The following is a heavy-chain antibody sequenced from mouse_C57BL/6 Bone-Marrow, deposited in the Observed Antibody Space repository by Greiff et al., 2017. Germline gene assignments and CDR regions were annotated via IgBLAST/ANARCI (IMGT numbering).Heavy chain of an antibody. J-gene: IGHJ2*01. CDR2: INPSSGDT. Sequence: VQLQQSGAELAKPGASVKLSCKASGYTFTSYWMHWVKQRPGQGLEWIGYINPSSGDTKYNQKFTGKATLTADKSSSPAYMPLISLTYEDSAVYYCARTLTGKATCYFDYWGQGTTLTVSS. CDR1: GYTFTSYW. CDR3: ARTLTGKATCYFDY. V-gene: IGHV1-7*01. D-gene: IGHD3-2*02.